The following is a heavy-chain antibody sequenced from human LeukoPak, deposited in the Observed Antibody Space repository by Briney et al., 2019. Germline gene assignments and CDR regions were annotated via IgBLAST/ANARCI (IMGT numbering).Heavy chain of an antibody. V-gene: IGHV1-18*01. Sequence: ASVKVSCKASGYTFTSYGISWVRQAPGQGLEWMGWISAYNGNTNYAQKLQGRVTMTTDTSTSTAYMELRSLRSDDTAVYYRARGGAAAGSGAKNWFDPWGQGTLVTVSS. J-gene: IGHJ5*02. CDR3: ARGGAAAGSGAKNWFDP. D-gene: IGHD6-13*01. CDR2: ISAYNGNT. CDR1: GYTFTSYG.